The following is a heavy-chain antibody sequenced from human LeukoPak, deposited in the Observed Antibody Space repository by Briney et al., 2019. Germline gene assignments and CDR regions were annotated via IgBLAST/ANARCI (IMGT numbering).Heavy chain of an antibody. CDR3: AKGGTVVMGYFDY. Sequence: PGGSLRLSCAASGFTFSSYGMSWVRQAPGKGLEWVSAISGSGGSTYYADSVKGRFTISRDNSKNTLYLQMNSLRAEDTAVYYCAKGGTVVMGYFDYWGQGTLVTVSS. D-gene: IGHD4-23*01. J-gene: IGHJ4*02. CDR1: GFTFSSYG. CDR2: ISGSGGST. V-gene: IGHV3-23*01.